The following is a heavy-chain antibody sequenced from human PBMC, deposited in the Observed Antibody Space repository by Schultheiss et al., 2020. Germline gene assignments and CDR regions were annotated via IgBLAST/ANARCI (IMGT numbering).Heavy chain of an antibody. J-gene: IGHJ5*02. CDR2: INPNSGGT. CDR1: GYTFTGYY. Sequence: ASVKVSCKASGYTFTGYYMHWVRQAPGQGLEWMGWINPNSGGTNYAQKLQGRITMTTDTSTSTAYMELRSLRSDDTAVYYCARDQFGELYNWFDPWGQGTLVTVSS. CDR3: ARDQFGELYNWFDP. V-gene: IGHV1-2*02. D-gene: IGHD3-10*01.